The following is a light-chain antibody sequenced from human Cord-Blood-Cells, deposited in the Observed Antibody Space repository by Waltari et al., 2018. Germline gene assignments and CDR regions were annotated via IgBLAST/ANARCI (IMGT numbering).Light chain of an antibody. Sequence: QSALTQPASVSGSPGQSITISCTGPSRDVGGYNYVSWYQKHPGKAPKLMIYDVSNRPSGVSNRFSGSKSVNTASLTISGLQAEDEANYYCSSYTSSSTLVVFGGGTTLTVL. CDR1: SRDVGGYNY. V-gene: IGLV2-14*01. J-gene: IGLJ2*01. CDR2: DVS. CDR3: SSYTSSSTLVV.